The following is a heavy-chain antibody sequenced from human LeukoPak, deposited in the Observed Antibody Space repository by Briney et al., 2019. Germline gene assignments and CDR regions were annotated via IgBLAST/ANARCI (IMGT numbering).Heavy chain of an antibody. V-gene: IGHV1-18*01. J-gene: IGHJ4*02. D-gene: IGHD3-10*01. CDR2: ISAYNGNT. CDR1: GYTFTSYG. Sequence: GASVKVSCKASGYTFTSYGISWVRQAPGQGLEWMGWISAYNGNTNYAQKLQGRVTMTTDTSTSTAYMELRSLRSDDTAVYYCARADYRALAYYGSGSYYSVDYWGQGTLVTISS. CDR3: ARADYRALAYYGSGSYYSVDY.